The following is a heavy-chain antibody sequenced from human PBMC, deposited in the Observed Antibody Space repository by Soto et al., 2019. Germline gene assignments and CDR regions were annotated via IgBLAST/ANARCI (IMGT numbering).Heavy chain of an antibody. CDR1: GGSISSCVYY. Sequence: QVQLQESGPGLVKPSQTLSLTCTVSGGSISSCVYYWNWNRQHAGKGMEWIGYISDSGSTYYQPSLRSRGTMSVDKSKNKVSLKLSSVTAADTAMYYCAREPSIWGQGTLVTVSS. J-gene: IGHJ4*02. CDR2: ISDSGST. CDR3: AREPSI. V-gene: IGHV4-31*03.